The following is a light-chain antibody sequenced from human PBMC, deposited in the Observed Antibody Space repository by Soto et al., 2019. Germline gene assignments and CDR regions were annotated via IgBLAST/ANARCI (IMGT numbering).Light chain of an antibody. CDR1: QSVSSSN. V-gene: IGKV3-15*01. CDR3: QQYNNWPVT. Sequence: EIVLTQSPGTLSLSPGERATLTCRASQSVSSSNFAWYQQKAGQAPRLLIYGASTRATGIPARFSGSGSGTEFTLTISSLQSEDFAVYYCQQYNNWPVTFGQGTRLEIK. CDR2: GAS. J-gene: IGKJ5*01.